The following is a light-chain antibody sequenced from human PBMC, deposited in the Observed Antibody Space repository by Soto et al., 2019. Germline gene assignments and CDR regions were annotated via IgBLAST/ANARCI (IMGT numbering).Light chain of an antibody. CDR2: GAS. J-gene: IGKJ1*01. CDR1: QSVSSN. Sequence: EIVMTQSPATLSVSPGERATLSCRASQSVSSNLAWYQQKPGQAPRLLIYGASTRATGIPARFSGSGSGTEFTLTISSLQSEDFAVYSCQQYKIWPLTFGQGT. CDR3: QQYKIWPLT. V-gene: IGKV3-15*01.